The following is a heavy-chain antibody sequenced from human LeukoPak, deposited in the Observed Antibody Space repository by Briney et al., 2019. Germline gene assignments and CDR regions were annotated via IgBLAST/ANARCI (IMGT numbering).Heavy chain of an antibody. Sequence: ASVKVSCKASRGTFSSYAISWVRQAPGQGLAWMGRIIPIFGTANYAQTFQGRVTITADKSTSTAYMELSSLRSEDTAVYYCARERMVRGIYYYYYMDVWGKGTTVTVSS. V-gene: IGHV1-69*06. D-gene: IGHD3-10*01. CDR1: RGTFSSYA. CDR3: ARERMVRGIYYYYYMDV. J-gene: IGHJ6*03. CDR2: IIPIFGTA.